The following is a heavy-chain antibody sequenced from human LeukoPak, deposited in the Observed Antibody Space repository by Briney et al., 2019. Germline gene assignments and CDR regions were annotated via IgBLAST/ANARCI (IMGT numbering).Heavy chain of an antibody. CDR3: ATSPMTGPYYFDY. Sequence: SVKVSCKASGGTFSSYAICWVRQAPGQGLEWMGGIIPIFGTANYAQKFQGRVTITADESTSTAYMELSSLRSEDTAVYYCATSPMTGPYYFDYWGQGTLVTVSS. V-gene: IGHV1-69*13. CDR1: GGTFSSYA. CDR2: IIPIFGTA. J-gene: IGHJ4*02. D-gene: IGHD3-9*01.